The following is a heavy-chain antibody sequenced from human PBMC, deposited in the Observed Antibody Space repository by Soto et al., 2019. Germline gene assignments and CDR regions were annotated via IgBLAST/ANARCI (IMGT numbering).Heavy chain of an antibody. J-gene: IGHJ4*02. Sequence: SETLSLTCTVSGGSISSGDYYWGWIRQPPGKGLEWIGYVYYSGSTYYNPSLKSRVTISVDTSKNQFSLKLRSVTAADTAVYYCARVIGGDYGDLLDYWGQGTLVTVSS. CDR3: ARVIGGDYGDLLDY. V-gene: IGHV4-30-4*01. CDR2: VYYSGST. D-gene: IGHD4-17*01. CDR1: GGSISSGDYY.